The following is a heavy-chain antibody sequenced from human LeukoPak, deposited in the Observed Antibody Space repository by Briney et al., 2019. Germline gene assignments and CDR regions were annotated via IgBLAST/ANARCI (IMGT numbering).Heavy chain of an antibody. CDR1: GGSISSSSYY. CDR3: ARPNRSGWYVDY. J-gene: IGHJ4*01. CDR2: IYYSGST. D-gene: IGHD6-19*01. V-gene: IGHV4-39*01. Sequence: SETLSLTCTVSGGSISSSSYYWGWIRQPPGKGLEWIGSIYYSGSTYYNPSLKSRVTISVDTSKNQFSLKLSSVTAADTAVYYCARPNRSGWYVDYWGQGTLVTVSS.